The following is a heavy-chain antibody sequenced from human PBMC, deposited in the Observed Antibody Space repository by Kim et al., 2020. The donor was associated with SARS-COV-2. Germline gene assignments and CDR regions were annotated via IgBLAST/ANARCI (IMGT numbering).Heavy chain of an antibody. D-gene: IGHD1-1*01. CDR3: ARDWGVYGTGTTGFDY. Sequence: GGSLRLPCAASGFTFSSYSMNWVRQAPGKGLEWVSSISSSSSYIYYADSVKGRFTISRDNAKNSLYLQMNSLRAEDTAVYYCARDWGVYGTGTTGFDYWGQGTLVTVSS. CDR1: GFTFSSYS. CDR2: ISSSSSYI. V-gene: IGHV3-21*01. J-gene: IGHJ4*02.